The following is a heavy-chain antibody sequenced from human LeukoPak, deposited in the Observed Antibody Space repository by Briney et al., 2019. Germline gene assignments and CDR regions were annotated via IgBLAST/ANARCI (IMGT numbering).Heavy chain of an antibody. J-gene: IGHJ6*02. CDR2: MNPNSGNT. Sequence: ASVKVSCKASGYTFTSYDINWVRQATGRGLEWMGWMNPNSGNTGYAQKFQGRVTMTRNSSITTAYMEMSSLGSEDTAVYYCARTESSGYYYNGMDVWGQGTTVTVSS. CDR1: GYTFTSYD. CDR3: ARTESSGYYYNGMDV. D-gene: IGHD6-13*01. V-gene: IGHV1-8*01.